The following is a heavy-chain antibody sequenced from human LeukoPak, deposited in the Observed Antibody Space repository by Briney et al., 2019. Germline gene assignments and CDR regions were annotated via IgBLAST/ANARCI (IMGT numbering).Heavy chain of an antibody. Sequence: GGSLRLSCAASGFSFSSYEMNWVRQAPGKGLEWVSYISTSGSSINYADSVKGRFTVSRDNAKNSLYPQMDSLRAEDTAVYYCARGRAGASDYWGQGTLVTVSS. V-gene: IGHV3-48*03. CDR1: GFSFSSYE. D-gene: IGHD6-13*01. CDR3: ARGRAGASDY. CDR2: ISTSGSSI. J-gene: IGHJ4*02.